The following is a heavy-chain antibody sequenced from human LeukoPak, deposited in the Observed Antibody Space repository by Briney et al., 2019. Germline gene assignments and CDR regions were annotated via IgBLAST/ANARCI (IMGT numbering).Heavy chain of an antibody. J-gene: IGHJ5*02. CDR1: GYTLTELS. CDR2: FDPEDGET. CDR3: ATAGVLITGTQGPLYNWFDP. V-gene: IGHV1-24*01. Sequence: ASVKVSCKVSGYTLTELSMHWVRQAPGKGLEWMGGFDPEDGETIYAQKFQGRVTMTEDTSTDTAYMELSSLRSEDTAVYYCATAGVLITGTQGPLYNWFDPWGQGTLVTVSS. D-gene: IGHD1-20*01.